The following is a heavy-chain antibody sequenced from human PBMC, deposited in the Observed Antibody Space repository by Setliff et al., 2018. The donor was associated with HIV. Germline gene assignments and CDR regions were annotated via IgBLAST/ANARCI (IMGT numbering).Heavy chain of an antibody. CDR2: IYHSGTT. Sequence: SETLSLTCAVSGYSISSGYYWGWIRQPPGKGLEWIGNIYHSGTTYYNPSLKSRVTISVDMSNNQFSLKVTSVTAADTAVYYCMRGRSITIFGVAYFDFWGQGTQVTVSS. CDR3: MRGRSITIFGVAYFDF. J-gene: IGHJ4*02. D-gene: IGHD3-3*01. V-gene: IGHV4-38-2*01. CDR1: GYSISSGYY.